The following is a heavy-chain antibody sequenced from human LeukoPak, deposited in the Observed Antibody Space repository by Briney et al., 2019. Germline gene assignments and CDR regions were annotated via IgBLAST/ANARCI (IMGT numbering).Heavy chain of an antibody. CDR1: GFTFDDYG. V-gene: IGHV3-20*04. J-gene: IGHJ4*02. D-gene: IGHD6-6*01. Sequence: GGSLRLSCAASGFTFDDYGMSWVRQAPGKGLEWVSGINWNGGSTGYADSVKGRFTISRDNGKNSLYLRMNSLRAEDTALYYCARVYSSSSGYYFDYWGQGTLVTVSS. CDR3: ARVYSSSSGYYFDY. CDR2: INWNGGST.